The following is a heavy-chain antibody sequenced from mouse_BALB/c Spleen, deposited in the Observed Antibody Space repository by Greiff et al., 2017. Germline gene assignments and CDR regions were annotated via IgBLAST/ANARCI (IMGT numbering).Heavy chain of an antibody. D-gene: IGHD2-1*01. Sequence: VQLQQSGAELVRPGTSVKISCKASGYTFTNYWLGWVKQRPGHGLEWIGDIYPGGGYTNYNEKFKGKATLTADTSSSTAYMQLSSLTSEDSAVYFCARGDTYGNYVFDYWGQGTTLTVSS. CDR2: IYPGGGYT. V-gene: IGHV1-63*02. CDR3: ARGDTYGNYVFDY. CDR1: GYTFTNYW. J-gene: IGHJ2*01.